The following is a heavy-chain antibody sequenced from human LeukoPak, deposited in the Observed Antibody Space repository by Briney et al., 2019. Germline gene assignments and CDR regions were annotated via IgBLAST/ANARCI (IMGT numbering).Heavy chain of an antibody. V-gene: IGHV3-7*01. D-gene: IGHD3-3*01. Sequence: GGSLRLSCAASGFTFSSYAMSWVRQAPGKGLEWVASIKHDGSEKYYVDSVRGRFTISRDNTKNLLYLQMSSLRAEDTAVYYCATDRGWRTSGYYLYYFEYWGQGTLVTFSS. CDR3: ATDRGWRTSGYYLYYFEY. CDR1: GFTFSSYA. J-gene: IGHJ4*02. CDR2: IKHDGSEK.